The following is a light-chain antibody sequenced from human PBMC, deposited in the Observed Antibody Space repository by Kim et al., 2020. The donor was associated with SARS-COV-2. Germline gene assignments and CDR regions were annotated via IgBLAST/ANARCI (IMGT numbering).Light chain of an antibody. CDR1: GDKY. Sequence: GDKYACWYQQKPGQSPVLVMSQDSKRPTGIPERFSGSSSGNTATLTISGTQVMDEADYYCQAWDSSTEVFGTGTKVTVL. CDR3: QAWDSSTEV. V-gene: IGLV3-1*01. J-gene: IGLJ1*01. CDR2: QDS.